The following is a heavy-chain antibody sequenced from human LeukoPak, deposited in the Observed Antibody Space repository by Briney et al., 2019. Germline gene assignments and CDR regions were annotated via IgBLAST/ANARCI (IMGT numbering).Heavy chain of an antibody. CDR1: SSSISTSNYY. CDR3: VKENRKYYGSGSIPGEPFGS. D-gene: IGHD3-10*01. Sequence: SETLSLTCTVSSSSISTSNYYWGWVRQPPGKALEWIGNIFYSGSTYYSPSLKSRVTISLDTSRNQFSLKLNSVTAADTAVYYCVKENRKYYGSGSIPGEPFGSWGQGTLVTVSS. J-gene: IGHJ4*02. V-gene: IGHV4-39*07. CDR2: IFYSGST.